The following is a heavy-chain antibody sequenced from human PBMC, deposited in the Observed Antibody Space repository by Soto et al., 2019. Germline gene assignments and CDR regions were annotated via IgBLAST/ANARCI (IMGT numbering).Heavy chain of an antibody. V-gene: IGHV1-18*01. CDR2: ISAYNGNT. J-gene: IGHJ5*02. Sequence: QVPLVQSGAEVKKPGASVKVSCKASGYTSTSYGISWVRQAPGQGLEWMGWISAYNGNTNYAQKLQGRVTMTTDTSTSTAYMELRSLRSDDTAVYYCARDLGIAVAGIYWGFDPWGQGTLVTVSS. CDR3: ARDLGIAVAGIYWGFDP. D-gene: IGHD6-19*01. CDR1: GYTSTSYG.